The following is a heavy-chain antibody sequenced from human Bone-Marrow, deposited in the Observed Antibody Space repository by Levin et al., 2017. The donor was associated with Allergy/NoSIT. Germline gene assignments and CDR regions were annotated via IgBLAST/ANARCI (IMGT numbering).Heavy chain of an antibody. V-gene: IGHV3-23*01. CDR2: ISPSGATT. D-gene: IGHD3-22*01. CDR3: AKKISDTRGPMGALDI. J-gene: IGHJ3*02. CDR1: GFTFSSYA. Sequence: GGSLRLSCAASGFTFSSYAMSWVRQTPGKGLEWVSAISPSGATTYFADSVKGRFTISRDNSKNTLYLEMSSLRAEDTAVYFCAKKISDTRGPMGALDIWGQGTMVTVSS.